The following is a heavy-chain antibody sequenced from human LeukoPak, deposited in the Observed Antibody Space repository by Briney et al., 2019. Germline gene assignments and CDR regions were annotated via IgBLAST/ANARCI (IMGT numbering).Heavy chain of an antibody. V-gene: IGHV1-69*04. CDR3: ARGLSALTGDFYYYGMGV. D-gene: IGHD7-27*01. CDR2: IIPILGIA. Sequence: SVKVSCKASGGTFSSYAISWVRQAPGQGLEWMGRIIPILGIANYAQKFQGRVTITADKSTSTAYMELSSLRSEDTAVYYCARGLSALTGDFYYYGMGVWGQGTTVTVSS. J-gene: IGHJ6*02. CDR1: GGTFSSYA.